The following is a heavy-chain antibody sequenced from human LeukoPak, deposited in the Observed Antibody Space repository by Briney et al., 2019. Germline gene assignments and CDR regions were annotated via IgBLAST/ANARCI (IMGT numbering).Heavy chain of an antibody. J-gene: IGHJ6*02. V-gene: IGHV3-74*01. D-gene: IGHD1-7*01. CDR1: GFAFSTYW. CDR3: ARGNSGLYHMDV. Sequence: GGSLRLSCAASGFAFSTYWMHWVRQTPGKGLVWVSRISTDGSATVYADSVKGRFTISRDDAKNSLYLQMNSLRAEDTAVYYCARGNSGLYHMDVWGQGTTVTVPS. CDR2: ISTDGSAT.